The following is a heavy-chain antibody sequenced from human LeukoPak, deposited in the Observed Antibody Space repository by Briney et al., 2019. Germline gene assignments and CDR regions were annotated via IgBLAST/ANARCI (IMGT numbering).Heavy chain of an antibody. CDR2: IYYSGST. V-gene: IGHV4-31*03. J-gene: IGHJ6*02. CDR3: ARVRSSSWLSYYYYGMDV. CDR1: GGSISSGSHY. D-gene: IGHD6-13*01. Sequence: PSQTLSLTCTVSGGSISSGSHYWSWIRQHPGKGLEWIGYIYYSGSTYYNPSLKSRVTISVDTSKNQFSLKLSSVTAADTAVYYCARVRSSSWLSYYYYGMDVWGQGTTVTVSS.